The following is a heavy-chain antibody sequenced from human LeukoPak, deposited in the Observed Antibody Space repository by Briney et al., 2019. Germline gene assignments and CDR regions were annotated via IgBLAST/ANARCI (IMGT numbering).Heavy chain of an antibody. CDR1: GYSISSGYY. V-gene: IGHV4-38-2*02. CDR2: IYHSGST. Sequence: PSETLSLTCTVSGYSISSGYYWGWIRQPPGKGLEWIGSIYHSGSTYYNPSLKSRVTISADTSKNQFSLKLSSVTAADTAVYYCAREGPLVVAISDYWGQGTLVTVSS. J-gene: IGHJ4*02. CDR3: AREGPLVVAISDY. D-gene: IGHD2-8*02.